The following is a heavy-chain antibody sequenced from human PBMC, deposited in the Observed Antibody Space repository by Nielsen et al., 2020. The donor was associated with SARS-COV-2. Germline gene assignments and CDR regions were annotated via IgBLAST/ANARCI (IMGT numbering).Heavy chain of an antibody. J-gene: IGHJ4*02. Sequence: GGSLRLSCVASGFTFTTSAMSWVRQAPGKGLEWVSSISGSGDMTNYADSVKGRFTVSRDNSKNTVYLEINSLRAEDTAVYFCANSRAYYDSSGYLFDYWGQGSLVTVSS. CDR2: ISGSGDMT. CDR3: ANSRAYYDSSGYLFDY. D-gene: IGHD3-22*01. CDR1: GFTFTTSA. V-gene: IGHV3-23*01.